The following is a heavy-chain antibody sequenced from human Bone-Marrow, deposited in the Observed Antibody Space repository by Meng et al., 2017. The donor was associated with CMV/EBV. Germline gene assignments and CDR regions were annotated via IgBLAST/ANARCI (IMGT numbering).Heavy chain of an antibody. D-gene: IGHD1-26*01. CDR3: AKAGVGVTYFDY. J-gene: IGHJ4*02. V-gene: IGHV3-9*03. CDR1: GFTFDDYA. CDR2: ISWNSGSI. Sequence: SLKISCAASGFTFDDYAMHWVRQAPGKGLEWVSGISWNSGSIGYADSVKGRFTISRDNAKNSLYLQMNSLRAEDMALYYCAKAGVGVTYFDYWGLGTLVTGSS.